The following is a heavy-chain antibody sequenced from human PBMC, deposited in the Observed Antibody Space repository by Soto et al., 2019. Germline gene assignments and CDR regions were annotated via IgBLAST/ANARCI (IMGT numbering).Heavy chain of an antibody. V-gene: IGHV3-30*18. J-gene: IGHJ6*02. CDR1: GFTFNSYG. Sequence: VGSLRLSCAASGFTFNSYGMYWVRQAPGKGLEWVAVISYDGSNKYYADSVKGRFTISRDNSKNTLYLQMNSLRTEDTAVYYCAKDSNDFWSGYLGGMDVWGQGTTVTVSS. CDR3: AKDSNDFWSGYLGGMDV. CDR2: ISYDGSNK. D-gene: IGHD3-3*01.